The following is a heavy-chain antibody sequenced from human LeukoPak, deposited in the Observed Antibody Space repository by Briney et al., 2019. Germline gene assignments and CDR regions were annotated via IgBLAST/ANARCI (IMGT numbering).Heavy chain of an antibody. CDR2: ISSSSSTI. Sequence: GGSLRLSCAASGFTFSSYSMNWVRQAPGKGLEWVSYISSSSSTIYYADSVKGRFTISRGNAKNSLYLQMNSLRAEDTAVYYCARGVDVDIVATSQGDYWGQGTLVTVSS. J-gene: IGHJ4*02. D-gene: IGHD5-12*01. V-gene: IGHV3-48*01. CDR1: GFTFSSYS. CDR3: ARGVDVDIVATSQGDY.